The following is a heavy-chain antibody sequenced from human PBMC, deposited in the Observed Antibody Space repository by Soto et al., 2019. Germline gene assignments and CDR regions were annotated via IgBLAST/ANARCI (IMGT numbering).Heavy chain of an antibody. V-gene: IGHV1-18*01. D-gene: IGHD2-15*01. CDR3: ARAPAPDFEIVVVVAANQEFDY. CDR1: GYTFTSYG. J-gene: IGHJ4*02. Sequence: ASVKVSCKASGYTFTSYGISWVRQAPGQGLEWMGWISAYNGNTNYAQKLQGRVTMTTDTSTSTAYMELRSLRSDDTAVYYCARAPAPDFEIVVVVAANQEFDYWGQGTLVTVSS. CDR2: ISAYNGNT.